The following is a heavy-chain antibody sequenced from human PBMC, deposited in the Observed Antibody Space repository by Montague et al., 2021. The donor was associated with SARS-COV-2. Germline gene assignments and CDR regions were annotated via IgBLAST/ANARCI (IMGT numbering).Heavy chain of an antibody. CDR1: GGSVSSGSYY. CDR3: VRAILKTYYDILTGYYKTPYGMDV. CDR2: IYYSGST. D-gene: IGHD3-9*01. J-gene: IGHJ6*02. V-gene: IGHV4-61*01. Sequence: SETLSLTCTVSGGSVSSGSYYWSWIRQPPGKGLEWIGYIYYSGSTNYNPSLKSRVTISVDTSKNQFSLKLSSVTAADTAVYYCVRAILKTYYDILTGYYKTPYGMDVWGQGTTVTVSS.